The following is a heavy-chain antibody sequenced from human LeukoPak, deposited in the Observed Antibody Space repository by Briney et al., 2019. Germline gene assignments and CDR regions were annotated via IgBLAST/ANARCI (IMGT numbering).Heavy chain of an antibody. V-gene: IGHV3-23*01. D-gene: IGHD3-22*01. CDR1: GFTFSNYW. J-gene: IGHJ4*02. Sequence: PGGSLRLSCVVSGFTFSNYWMTWVRQAPGKGLEWVSSISGSGGRTYYADSVKGRFTVSRDNSKNTLYMQMNTLRAEDTAVFYCAKVSPRYFDSSGYHFFDYWGQGTLVTVSS. CDR3: AKVSPRYFDSSGYHFFDY. CDR2: ISGSGGRT.